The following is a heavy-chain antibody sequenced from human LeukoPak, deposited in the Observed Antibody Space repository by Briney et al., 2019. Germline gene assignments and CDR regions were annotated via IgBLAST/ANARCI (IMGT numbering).Heavy chain of an antibody. CDR2: IYYSGST. CDR1: GGSISSGGYY. D-gene: IGHD6-13*01. Sequence: SETLSLTCTVSGGSISSGGYYWSWIRQPPGKGLEWIGYIYYSGSTNYNPSLKSRVTISVDTSKNQFSLKLSSVTAADTAVYYCARAIRGVSSWANPYYFDYWGQGTLVTVSS. CDR3: ARAIRGVSSWANPYYFDY. J-gene: IGHJ4*02. V-gene: IGHV4-61*08.